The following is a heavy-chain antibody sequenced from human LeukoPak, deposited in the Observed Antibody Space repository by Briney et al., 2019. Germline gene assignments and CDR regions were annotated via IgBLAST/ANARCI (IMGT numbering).Heavy chain of an antibody. D-gene: IGHD2/OR15-2a*01. CDR2: INHSGST. V-gene: IGHV4-34*01. CDR1: GGSFSSYY. J-gene: IGHJ4*02. CDR3: ANWSDNRDY. Sequence: SETLSLTCAVYGGSFSSYYWTWIRQPPGKGPEWLGEINHSGSTNYNPSLKSRVTISVDTSKNQFSLKLSSVTAADTAVYYCANWSDNRDYWGQGTLVTVSS.